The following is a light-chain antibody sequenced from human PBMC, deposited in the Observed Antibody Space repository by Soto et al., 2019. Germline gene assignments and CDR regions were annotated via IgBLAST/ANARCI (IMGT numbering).Light chain of an antibody. CDR1: QSLLHSNGYNY. J-gene: IGKJ4*01. Sequence: DIVMTQSPLSLPVTPGEPASISCRSSQSLLHSNGYNYLDWYLQKPGQSPQLLIYLGSNRASGVPDRFSGSGSGKDFTLKISRVEAEDVGVYYFMQVLQTPLTFGGGTKVDIX. CDR3: MQVLQTPLT. CDR2: LGS. V-gene: IGKV2-28*01.